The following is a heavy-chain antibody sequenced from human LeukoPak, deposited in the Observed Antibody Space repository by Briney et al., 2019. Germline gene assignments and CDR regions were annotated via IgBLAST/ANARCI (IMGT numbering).Heavy chain of an antibody. D-gene: IGHD2-2*01. CDR1: GFIFSTYA. CDR3: ARDIGCSSGSCYGKDV. J-gene: IGHJ6*02. CDR2: ISGSGGST. V-gene: IGHV3-23*01. Sequence: PGGSLRLSCAASGFIFSTYAMTWVRQAPGKGLEWVSGISGSGGSTFYADSVKGRFTISRDNSKNTLYLQMNSLRAEDTAVYYCARDIGCSSGSCYGKDVWGQGTTVTVSS.